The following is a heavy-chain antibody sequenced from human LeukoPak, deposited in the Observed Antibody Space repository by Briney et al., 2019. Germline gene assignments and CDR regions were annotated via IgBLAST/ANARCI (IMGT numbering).Heavy chain of an antibody. CDR1: GGSISSSSYY. D-gene: IGHD3-10*01. J-gene: IGHJ4*02. CDR2: IYYSGST. CDR3: ASETMAASDPY. V-gene: IGHV4-39*07. Sequence: PSETLSLTCTVSGGSISSSSYYWGWLRQPPGTGLEWIGSIYYSGSTYYNPSLKSRVTISLDTSKNQFSLRLNSMTAADTAVYYCASETMAASDPYRGQGSLVIVST.